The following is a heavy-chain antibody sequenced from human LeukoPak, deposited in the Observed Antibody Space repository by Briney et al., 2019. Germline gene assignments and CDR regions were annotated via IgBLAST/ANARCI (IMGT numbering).Heavy chain of an antibody. CDR1: GFTFSSYA. CDR3: AREEAGRVVPFFDY. Sequence: GRSLRLSCAASGFTFSSYAMHWVRQAPGKGLEWVAVISYDGSNKYYAGSVKGRFTISRDNSKTTLYLQMNSLRAEDTAVYYCAREEAGRVVPFFDYWGQGTLVTVSS. CDR2: ISYDGSNK. D-gene: IGHD3-10*01. V-gene: IGHV3-30-3*01. J-gene: IGHJ4*02.